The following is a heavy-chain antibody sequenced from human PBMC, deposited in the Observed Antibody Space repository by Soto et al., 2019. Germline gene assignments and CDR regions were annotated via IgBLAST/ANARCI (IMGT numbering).Heavy chain of an antibody. CDR1: GGSTSSYY. CDR2: IYYSGST. CDR3: ARRYGSGFDF. Sequence: PSETLSLTCTVSGGSTSSYYWSWIRQPPGKGLEWIGYIYYSGSTNYNPSLKSRVTISVDTSKNQFSLKLSSVTAADTAVYYCARRYGSGFDFWGQGTLVTVSS. D-gene: IGHD3-10*01. V-gene: IGHV4-59*08. J-gene: IGHJ4*02.